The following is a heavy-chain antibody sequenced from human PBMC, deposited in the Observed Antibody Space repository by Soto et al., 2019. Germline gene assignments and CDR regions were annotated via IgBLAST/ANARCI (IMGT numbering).Heavy chain of an antibody. V-gene: IGHV4-39*01. Sequence: SETLSLTCTVSGGSICSSNYYWGWIRQPPGKGLEWIGSIYYNGSTYYNPSLKSRVTISVDTSKNQFSLKLSSVTAADTAVYYCARHYGDYYYYYGMDVWGQGTTVTVSS. CDR2: IYYNGST. CDR3: ARHYGDYYYYYGMDV. CDR1: GGSICSSNYY. J-gene: IGHJ6*02. D-gene: IGHD4-17*01.